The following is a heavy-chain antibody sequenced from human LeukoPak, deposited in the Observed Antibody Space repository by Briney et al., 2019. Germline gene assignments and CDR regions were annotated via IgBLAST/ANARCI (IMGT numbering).Heavy chain of an antibody. V-gene: IGHV3-23*01. J-gene: IGHJ4*02. CDR2: ISGSGGST. Sequence: GGSLRLSCAASGFIFSSYAMNWVRQVPGKGLEWASTISGSGGSTNYADSVKGRFTISRDNSKNMLYLQMNSPRGEDTAVYYCAKDRVVRGDQLFDYWGQGTLVTVSS. D-gene: IGHD3-10*01. CDR3: AKDRVVRGDQLFDY. CDR1: GFIFSSYA.